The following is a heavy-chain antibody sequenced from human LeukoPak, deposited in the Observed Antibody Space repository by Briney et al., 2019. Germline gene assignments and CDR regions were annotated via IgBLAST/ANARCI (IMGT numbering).Heavy chain of an antibody. Sequence: GGSLRLSCAASGFTFSSYAMHWVRQAPGKGLEWVAVISYDGSNKYYADSVKGRFTISRDNSKNTLYLQMNSLRAEDTAVYYCASSRHDYEYYMDVWGKGTTVTVSS. V-gene: IGHV3-30*04. CDR3: ASSRHDYEYYMDV. CDR1: GFTFSSYA. CDR2: ISYDGSNK. J-gene: IGHJ6*03.